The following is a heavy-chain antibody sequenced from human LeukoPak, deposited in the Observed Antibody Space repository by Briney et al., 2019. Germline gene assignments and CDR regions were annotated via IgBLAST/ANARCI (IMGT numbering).Heavy chain of an antibody. J-gene: IGHJ6*02. Sequence: ASVKVSCKASGYTFTSYGISWVRQAPGQGLEWMGWISAYNGNTNYAQKLQGRVTMTTDTCTSTAYMELRSLRSDDTAVYYCARDPMTTVTNYYYYYGMDVWGQGTTVTVSS. CDR2: ISAYNGNT. D-gene: IGHD4-11*01. V-gene: IGHV1-18*01. CDR1: GYTFTSYG. CDR3: ARDPMTTVTNYYYYYGMDV.